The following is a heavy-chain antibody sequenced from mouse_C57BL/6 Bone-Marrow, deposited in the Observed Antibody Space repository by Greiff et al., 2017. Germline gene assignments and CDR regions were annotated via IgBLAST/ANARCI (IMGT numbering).Heavy chain of an antibody. CDR2: ISHGGGST. D-gene: IGHD1-1*01. J-gene: IGHJ2*01. CDR3: SSYYYGSFDY. CDR1: GFTFSDYY. V-gene: IGHV5-12*01. Sequence: EVLLLQSGGGLVQPGGSLKLSCEASGFTFSDYYMYWVNQTPGQGLEWVAYISHGGGSTYYPDTVKGQFTFSRDNANNTLYLQLSRLTSEDTAMYYCSSYYYGSFDYWGQGTTLTVSS.